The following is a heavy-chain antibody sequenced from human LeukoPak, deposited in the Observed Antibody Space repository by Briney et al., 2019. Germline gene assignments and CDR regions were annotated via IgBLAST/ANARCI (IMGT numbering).Heavy chain of an antibody. D-gene: IGHD3-3*01. Sequence: GGSLRLSCAASEFVFSTYYMHWVRQAPGKGLEWVSSIRGESDYIYYRDSVKGRFTISSDNAKNSLYLQMNRLRVEDTAVYFCVREHYDFFLDYWGQGTLVTVSS. CDR1: EFVFSTYY. J-gene: IGHJ4*02. CDR3: VREHYDFFLDY. CDR2: IRGESDYI. V-gene: IGHV3-21*06.